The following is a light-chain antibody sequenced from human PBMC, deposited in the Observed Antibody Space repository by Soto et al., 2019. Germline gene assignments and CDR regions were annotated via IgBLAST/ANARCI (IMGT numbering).Light chain of an antibody. J-gene: IGKJ1*01. CDR1: QGISNY. V-gene: IGKV1-27*01. Sequence: DIQMTQSPSSLSASVGDRVTITCRVSQGISNYLAWYQQKPGKVPKLLIYAASTLQSGVPSRFSGSGSGTDFTLTISSLQPEDVATYYCQKLGAFGQGTKVEIK. CDR3: QKLGA. CDR2: AAS.